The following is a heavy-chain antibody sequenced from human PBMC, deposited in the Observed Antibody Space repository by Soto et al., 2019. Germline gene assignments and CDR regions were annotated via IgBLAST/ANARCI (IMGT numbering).Heavy chain of an antibody. J-gene: IGHJ5*02. CDR1: GGTFSNYV. CDR3: AGDGGRAYCGGDCYFWFDP. V-gene: IGHV1-69*11. CDR2: IIPIAGAA. D-gene: IGHD2-21*02. Sequence: SVKFSCKASGGTFSNYVVNWVRQAPGQGLEWMGRIIPIAGAANYAQKFQGRVTITADESTSAAYMGLSSLRSEDTAVYYCAGDGGRAYCGGDCYFWFDPWGEGILVTVSS.